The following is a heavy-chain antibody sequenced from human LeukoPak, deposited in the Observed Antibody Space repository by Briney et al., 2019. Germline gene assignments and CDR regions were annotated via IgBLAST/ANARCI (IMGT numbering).Heavy chain of an antibody. CDR2: INPNSGGT. CDR3: ARDSWGLSYYFDY. V-gene: IGHV1-2*02. CDR1: GYTFTGYY. J-gene: IGHJ4*02. Sequence: ASVKVSCKASGYTFTGYYMRWVRHAPGQGLEWMGWINPNSGGTNYAQKFQGRVTMTRDTSISTAYMELSRLRSDDTAVYYCARDSWGLSYYFDYWGQGTLVTVSS. D-gene: IGHD2/OR15-2a*01.